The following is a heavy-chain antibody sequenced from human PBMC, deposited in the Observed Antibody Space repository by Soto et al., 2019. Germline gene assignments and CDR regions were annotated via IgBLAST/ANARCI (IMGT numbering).Heavy chain of an antibody. Sequence: EVQLLESGGGLVQPGGSLRLSCAGSGVNFQNYDMSWVRQAPGKGLEWVSGISRGGDDTYYADSVKGRFIISRDNSKNTLYLQIHSLRADDTALFYCAYSSGWMDALDIWGQGTMVTVST. CDR1: GVNFQNYD. V-gene: IGHV3-23*01. D-gene: IGHD6-19*01. CDR3: AYSSGWMDALDI. CDR2: ISRGGDDT. J-gene: IGHJ3*02.